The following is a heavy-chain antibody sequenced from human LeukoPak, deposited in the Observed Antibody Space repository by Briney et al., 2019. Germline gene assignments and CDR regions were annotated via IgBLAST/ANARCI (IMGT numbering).Heavy chain of an antibody. CDR2: ISERGGST. D-gene: IGHD3-10*01. CDR3: AKRGIVIRAVIIIGFHKEAYYFDY. CDR1: GLTLSNYG. Sequence: GGSLRLSCVVSGLTLSNYGMSWVRQAPGKGLEWVSGISERGGSTNYADSVKGRFIISRDTSKNTVYLQMNSLRVEDTAVYFCAKRGIVIRAVIIIGFHKEAYYFDYWGQGILVTVSS. V-gene: IGHV3-23*01. J-gene: IGHJ4*02.